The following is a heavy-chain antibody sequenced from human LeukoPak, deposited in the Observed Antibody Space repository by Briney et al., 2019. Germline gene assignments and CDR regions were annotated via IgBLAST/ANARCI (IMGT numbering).Heavy chain of an antibody. V-gene: IGHV1-46*01. CDR3: ARAGSSGDYQAGSFEY. D-gene: IGHD1-26*01. Sequence: ASVKVSCKASGYTFTRYYMHWVRQAPGQGLEWMGIINPTGGSTNYAQKFQGRVTMTRDMSTTTVYMDLSSLKSEDTAVYYCARAGSSGDYQAGSFEYWGQGTLVTVSS. J-gene: IGHJ4*02. CDR1: GYTFTRYY. CDR2: INPTGGST.